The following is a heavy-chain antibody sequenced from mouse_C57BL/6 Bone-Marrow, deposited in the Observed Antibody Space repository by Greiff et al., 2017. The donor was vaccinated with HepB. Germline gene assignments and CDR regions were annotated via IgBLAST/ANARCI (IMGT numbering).Heavy chain of an antibody. V-gene: IGHV1-82*01. CDR3: ARSITTVVEPLFDY. D-gene: IGHD1-1*01. J-gene: IGHJ2*01. Sequence: QVQLQQSGPELVKPGASVKISCKASGYAFSSSWMNWVKQRPGKGLEWIGRIYPGDGDTNYNGKFKGKATLTADKSSSTAYMQLSSLTSEDSAVYFCARSITTVVEPLFDYWGQGTTLTVSS. CDR1: GYAFSSSW. CDR2: IYPGDGDT.